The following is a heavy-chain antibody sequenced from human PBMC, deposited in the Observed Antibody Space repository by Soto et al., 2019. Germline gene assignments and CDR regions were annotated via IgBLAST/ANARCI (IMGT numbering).Heavy chain of an antibody. CDR3: ARGRPWLIF. D-gene: IGHD6-19*01. CDR1: GFTFSDYY. J-gene: IGHJ4*02. V-gene: IGHV3-11*05. CDR2: ISSSSTYT. Sequence: QVQLVESGGGLVKPGGSLRLSCAASGFTFSDYYMTWIRQAPGKGLEWVSYISSSSTYTNYAESVKGRFTISRDNAKNALHLQMNSLRAEDTAVYYCARGRPWLIFWGQGTLVTVSS.